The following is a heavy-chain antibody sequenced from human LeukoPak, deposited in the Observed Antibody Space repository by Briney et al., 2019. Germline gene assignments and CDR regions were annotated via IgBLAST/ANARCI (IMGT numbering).Heavy chain of an antibody. V-gene: IGHV3-30*18. J-gene: IGHJ4*02. CDR3: AKNLHDSSGYYFDY. CDR2: ISYDGSNK. D-gene: IGHD3-22*01. Sequence: GGSLRLSCAASGFTFSSYAMHWVRQAPGKGLEWVAVISYDGSNKYYADSVKGRFTISRDNSKNTLYLQMNSLRAEDTAVYYCAKNLHDSSGYYFDYWGQGTLVTVSS. CDR1: GFTFSSYA.